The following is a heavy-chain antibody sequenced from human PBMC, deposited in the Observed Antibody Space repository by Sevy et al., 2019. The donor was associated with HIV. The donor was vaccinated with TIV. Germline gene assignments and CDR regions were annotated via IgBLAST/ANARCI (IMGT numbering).Heavy chain of an antibody. CDR2: ISNDSTTI. CDR3: ARNCYGDYIIDS. V-gene: IGHV3-48*02. J-gene: IGHJ4*02. CDR1: GFTFTSYS. D-gene: IGHD4-17*01. Sequence: GGSLRLSCAASGFTFTSYSMNWVRQAPGKGLEWISYISNDSTTIYYVESVKGRFTISRENANNALYLQMISLRDEDTAVYYCARNCYGDYIIDSWGQGTPVTVSS.